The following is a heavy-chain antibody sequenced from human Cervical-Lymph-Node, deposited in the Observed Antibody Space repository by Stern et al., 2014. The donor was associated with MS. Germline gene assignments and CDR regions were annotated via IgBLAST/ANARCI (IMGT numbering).Heavy chain of an antibody. Sequence: QDQLVQSGAEVKKPGASVKVSCKASGYTFTSYDINWVRQATGQGLEWMGWMNPNSGNTGYAQKFQGRVTMTRTPPISPAYMELSSLISEDTPVYYCARAPPRSSRQHAPMGYWGQGTLVTVSS. J-gene: IGHJ4*02. D-gene: IGHD2-2*01. CDR2: MNPNSGNT. V-gene: IGHV1-8*01. CDR3: ARAPPRSSRQHAPMGY. CDR1: GYTFTSYD.